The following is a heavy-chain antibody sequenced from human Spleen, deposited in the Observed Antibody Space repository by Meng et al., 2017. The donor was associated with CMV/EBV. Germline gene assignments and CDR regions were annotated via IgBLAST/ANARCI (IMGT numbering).Heavy chain of an antibody. CDR2: INSDGSRT. Sequence: GGSLRLSCAASGFTFSNAWMSWVRQAPGKGLVWVARINSDGSRTSYADSVKGRFTISRDNAKNTLYLQMNSLRAEDTAVYYCATRLLEWVFPPQYRYGVDVWGQGTTVTVSS. D-gene: IGHD3-3*01. CDR1: GFTFSNAW. V-gene: IGHV3-74*01. CDR3: ATRLLEWVFPPQYRYGVDV. J-gene: IGHJ6*02.